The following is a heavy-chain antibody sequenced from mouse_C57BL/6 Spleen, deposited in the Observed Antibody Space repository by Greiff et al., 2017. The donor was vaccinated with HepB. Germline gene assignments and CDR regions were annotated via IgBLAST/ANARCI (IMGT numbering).Heavy chain of an antibody. D-gene: IGHD2-4*01. V-gene: IGHV10-1*01. Sequence: EVKLMESGGGLVQPKGSLKLPCEASGSGFNTYALNWARQAPGKGWEWVARIRSKSNNYATYYADSVKDRFTNSRDDSESMLYLQMNNLKTEDTAMYYCVRCDYGGLSFDYWGQGTTLTVSS. J-gene: IGHJ2*01. CDR3: VRCDYGGLSFDY. CDR1: GSGFNTYA. CDR2: IRSKSNNYAT.